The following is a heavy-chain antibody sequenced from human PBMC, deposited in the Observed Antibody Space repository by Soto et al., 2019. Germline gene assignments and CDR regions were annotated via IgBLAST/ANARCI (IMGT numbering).Heavy chain of an antibody. V-gene: IGHV1-18*01. D-gene: IGHD1-7*01. CDR3: AREGMGLELRYSFDY. J-gene: IGHJ4*02. Sequence: GASVKVSCKASGYGVTSCGMSWVRQAPGQGLEWMGWISAYNGNTNYAQKLQGRVTMTTDTSTSTAYMELKSLRSADTAVYYCAREGMGLELRYSFDYWGQGPLLTVSS. CDR2: ISAYNGNT. CDR1: GYGVTSCG.